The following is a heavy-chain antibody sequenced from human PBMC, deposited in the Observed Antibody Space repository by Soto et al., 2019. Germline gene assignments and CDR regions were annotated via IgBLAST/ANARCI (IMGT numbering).Heavy chain of an antibody. CDR2: MVSDGSTI. D-gene: IGHD1-26*01. CDR1: GFTFSAYG. Sequence: QVQLVESGGGVVQAGASLRLSCAASGFTFSAYGMHWVRQAPGKGLEWVALMVSDGSTIHYADSVKGRFTISRDNSKNTLYLQMDRLRYEDMARYYWAKEATAGATSGLWLVSWGQGTLVSVSA. J-gene: IGHJ4*02. CDR3: AKEATAGATSGLWLVS. V-gene: IGHV3-30*02.